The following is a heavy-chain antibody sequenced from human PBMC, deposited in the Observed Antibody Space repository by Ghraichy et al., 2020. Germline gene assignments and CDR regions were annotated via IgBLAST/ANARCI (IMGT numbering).Heavy chain of an antibody. CDR3: TRGGNHSGDY. CDR2: IIPVIERT. Sequence: SVKVSCKASGGTFSSYSFSWVRPAPGQGLEWMGRIIPVIERTNYAQKFQGRVTITADKSTSTVYMDLSSLESEDTAMYYCTRGGNHSGDYWGQGTLVTVSS. D-gene: IGHD6-25*01. CDR1: GGTFSSYS. J-gene: IGHJ4*02. V-gene: IGHV1-69*08.